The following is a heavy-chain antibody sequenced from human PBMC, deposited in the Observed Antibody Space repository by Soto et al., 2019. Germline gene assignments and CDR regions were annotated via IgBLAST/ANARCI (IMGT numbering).Heavy chain of an antibody. J-gene: IGHJ6*02. CDR1: GFTFSGSA. CDR3: SYGMDV. Sequence: EVQLVESGGGLVQPGGSLKLSCAASGFTFSGSAMHWVRQASGKGLEWVGRIRSKANSYATAYAASVKGRFTISRDDSKNTAYLQMNSLKTEDTAVYYGSYGMDVWGQGTKVTVSS. V-gene: IGHV3-73*01. CDR2: IRSKANSYAT.